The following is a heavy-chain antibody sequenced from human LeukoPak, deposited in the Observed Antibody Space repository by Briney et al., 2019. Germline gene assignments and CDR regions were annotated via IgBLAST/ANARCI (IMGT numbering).Heavy chain of an antibody. Sequence: SETLSLTYTVSGGSVSSGGHYWSWIRQHPGKGLEWIGYIYYSGSTYYNPSLKSRVTISVDTSKNQFSLKLSSATAADTAVYYCARVSGGGNFLDYWGQGPLVTVSS. CDR1: GGSVSSGGHY. V-gene: IGHV4-31*03. J-gene: IGHJ4*02. CDR3: ARVSGGGNFLDY. D-gene: IGHD2-15*01. CDR2: IYYSGST.